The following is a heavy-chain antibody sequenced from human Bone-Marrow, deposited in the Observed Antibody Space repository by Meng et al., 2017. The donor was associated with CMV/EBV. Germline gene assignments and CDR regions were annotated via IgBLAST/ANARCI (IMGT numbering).Heavy chain of an antibody. CDR3: ARGNDFWSDSLDAFDI. CDR1: GGSFSGYY. Sequence: SETLSLTCAVYGGSFSGYYWSWIRQPPGKGLEWIGSIYYSGSTYYNPSLKSRVTISVDTSKNQFSLKLSSVTAADTAVYYCARGNDFWSDSLDAFDIWGQGTMVTVSS. CDR2: IYYSGST. V-gene: IGHV4-34*01. J-gene: IGHJ3*02. D-gene: IGHD3-3*01.